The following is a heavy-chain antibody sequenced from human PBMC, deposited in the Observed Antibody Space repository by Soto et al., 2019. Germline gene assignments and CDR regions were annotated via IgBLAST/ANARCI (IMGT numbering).Heavy chain of an antibody. CDR3: ARQFSLYYDFWSGFDP. D-gene: IGHD3-3*01. Sequence: LSLTCTVSGGSISSSSYYWGWIRQPPGKGLEWIGSIYYSGSTYYNPSPKSRVTISVDTSKNQFSLKLSSVTAADTAVYYCARQFSLYYDFWSGFDPWGQGTLVTVSS. CDR1: GGSISSSSYY. CDR2: IYYSGST. J-gene: IGHJ5*02. V-gene: IGHV4-39*01.